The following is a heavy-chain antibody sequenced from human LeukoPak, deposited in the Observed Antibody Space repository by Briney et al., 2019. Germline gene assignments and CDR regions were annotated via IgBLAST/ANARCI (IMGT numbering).Heavy chain of an antibody. V-gene: IGHV3-23*01. D-gene: IGHD5-12*01. CDR1: GFTFSNYA. J-gene: IGHJ3*01. CDR3: AKYLPLSGYQFALDS. Sequence: GGSLRLSCAASGFTFSNYAMSWVRQAPGKGLEWVSSIFHSGGNTYYTDSVKGRFTIPSDTSKNTLYLQMNGLRPEDTAVYYCAKYLPLSGYQFALDSWGHGTLVTVSA. CDR2: IFHSGGNT.